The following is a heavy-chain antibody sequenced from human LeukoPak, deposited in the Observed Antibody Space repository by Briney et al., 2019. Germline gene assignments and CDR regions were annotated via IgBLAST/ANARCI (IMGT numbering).Heavy chain of an antibody. V-gene: IGHV3-30*02. Sequence: GGSLRLSCAASGFTFSSYGMHWVRQAPGKGLEWVAFIRYDGSNKYYADSVKGRFTISRDNSKNTLYLQMNSLRAEDTAVYYCAKAGYSYGPDPAPEFDYWGQGTLVTVSS. CDR3: AKAGYSYGPDPAPEFDY. D-gene: IGHD5-18*01. J-gene: IGHJ4*02. CDR2: IRYDGSNK. CDR1: GFTFSSYG.